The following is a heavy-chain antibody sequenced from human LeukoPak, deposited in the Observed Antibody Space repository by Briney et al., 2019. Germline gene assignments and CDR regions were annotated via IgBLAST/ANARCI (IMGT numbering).Heavy chain of an antibody. CDR1: GYTFTSYA. CDR2: INAGNGNT. V-gene: IGHV1-3*01. Sequence: ASVKVSCKASGYTFTSYAMHWVRQAPGQRLEWMGWINAGNGNTKYSQKFQGRVTITADESTSTAYMELSSLRSEDTAVYYCARAPTADYWFDPWGQGTLVTVSS. CDR3: ARAPTADYWFDP. J-gene: IGHJ5*02.